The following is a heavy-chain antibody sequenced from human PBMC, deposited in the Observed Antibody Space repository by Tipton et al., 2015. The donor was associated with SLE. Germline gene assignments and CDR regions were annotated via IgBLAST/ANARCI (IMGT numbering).Heavy chain of an antibody. J-gene: IGHJ5*02. Sequence: QLVQSGAEVRKPGASVKVSCKASGYTFTSYGISWVRQAPGQGLEWMGWISAYNGNTNYAQKLQGRVTMTTDTTTSTVYMELRSLRSEDTAVYYCARGSGSYFEYNWFDPWGQGTLVTVSS. V-gene: IGHV1-18*01. D-gene: IGHD1-26*01. CDR1: GYTFTSYG. CDR2: ISAYNGNT. CDR3: ARGSGSYFEYNWFDP.